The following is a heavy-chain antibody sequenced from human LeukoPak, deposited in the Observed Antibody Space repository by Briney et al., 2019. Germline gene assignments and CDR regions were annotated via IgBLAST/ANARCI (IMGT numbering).Heavy chain of an antibody. J-gene: IGHJ4*02. V-gene: IGHV2-5*02. CDR2: IYWDDDK. CDR1: GFSLSTSGVG. Sequence: ASGPTLVNPTQTLTLTCTFSGFSLSTSGVGVGWIRQPPGKALEWLSLIYWDDDKRYSPSLKSRLTITKDTSKNQVVLTVTNMDPVDTATYYCAHRRSGSSGSYYFDYWGQGALVTVSS. D-gene: IGHD6-19*01. CDR3: AHRRSGSSGSYYFDY.